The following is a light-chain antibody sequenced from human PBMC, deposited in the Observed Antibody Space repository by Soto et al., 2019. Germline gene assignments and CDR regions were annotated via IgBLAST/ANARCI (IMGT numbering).Light chain of an antibody. J-gene: IGKJ1*01. Sequence: EIVLTQSPGTLSLSPGERATLSCRASQSVSSAYIAWYQQRPGQAPSILIYGASYRAPGIPERFSGSGAGTDFTLTISRLEPEDIAVYYCQQYGRSPRTFGQGTKVEIK. CDR3: QQYGRSPRT. CDR1: QSVSSAY. V-gene: IGKV3-20*01. CDR2: GAS.